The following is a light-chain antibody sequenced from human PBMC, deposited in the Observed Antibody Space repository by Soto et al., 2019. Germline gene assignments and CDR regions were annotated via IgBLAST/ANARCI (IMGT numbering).Light chain of an antibody. J-gene: IGKJ2*01. Sequence: DIQMTQSPSSLSASVGDRVTITCRASQGIETRLAWFQQKPGEAPKTLIYDATTLQSGVPPRFSGTGSGTDFTLAISSLQPEDFATFYCHQYKSSPYTFGQGTKLE. CDR1: QGIETR. V-gene: IGKV1D-16*01. CDR3: HQYKSSPYT. CDR2: DAT.